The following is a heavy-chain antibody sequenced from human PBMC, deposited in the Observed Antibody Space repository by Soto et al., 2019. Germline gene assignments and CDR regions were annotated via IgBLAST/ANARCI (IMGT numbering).Heavy chain of an antibody. D-gene: IGHD3-3*01. Sequence: ASVKVSCKASGYTFTSYGISWVRQAPGQGLEWMGWISAYNGNTNYAQKLQGRVTMTTDTSTSTAYMELRSLRSDDTAVYYCARDRNDAYYDFWSSIPGPRTYFDYWGQGTLVTVSS. CDR2: ISAYNGNT. J-gene: IGHJ4*02. CDR3: ARDRNDAYYDFWSSIPGPRTYFDY. V-gene: IGHV1-18*01. CDR1: GYTFTSYG.